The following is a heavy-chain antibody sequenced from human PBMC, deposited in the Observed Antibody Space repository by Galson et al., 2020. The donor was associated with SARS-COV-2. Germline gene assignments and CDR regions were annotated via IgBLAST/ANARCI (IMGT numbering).Heavy chain of an antibody. V-gene: IGHV1-69*10. CDR1: GGTFSSYA. Sequence: SVKVSCKASGGTFSSYAISWVRQAPGQGLEWMGGIIPILGIANYAQQFQGRVTITADKSTSTAYMELSSLRSEDTAVYYCAREVEVTPYYYYYMDVWGKGTTVTVSS. CDR2: IIPILGIA. J-gene: IGHJ6*03. D-gene: IGHD4-4*01. CDR3: AREVEVTPYYYYYMDV.